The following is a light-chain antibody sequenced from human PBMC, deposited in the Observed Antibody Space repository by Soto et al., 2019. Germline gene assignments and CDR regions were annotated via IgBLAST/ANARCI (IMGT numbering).Light chain of an antibody. CDR2: AAS. V-gene: IGKV1-6*01. Sequence: AIQMTQSPSSLSASVGDRVTITCPASQNIRNDLGWYQQKPGKAPKLLIYAASTLQSGVPLNFSGSGSGTDFTLTISSLQPEDFATYYCLQDYSQPWTFGQGTKVEI. CDR3: LQDYSQPWT. J-gene: IGKJ1*01. CDR1: QNIRND.